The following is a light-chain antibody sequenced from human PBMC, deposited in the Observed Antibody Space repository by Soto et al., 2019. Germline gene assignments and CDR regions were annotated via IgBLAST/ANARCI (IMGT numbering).Light chain of an antibody. CDR1: QSISSY. CDR3: QQSYSTPPYT. V-gene: IGKV1-39*01. CDR2: AAS. J-gene: IGKJ2*01. Sequence: DIQMTQSPSSLSASVGDRVTITCRASQSISSYLTWYQQKPGKAPKLLIYAASSLQSGVPSRFSGSGSGTDFTLTISSLQPEAFATYYCQQSYSTPPYTFGQGTKLEIK.